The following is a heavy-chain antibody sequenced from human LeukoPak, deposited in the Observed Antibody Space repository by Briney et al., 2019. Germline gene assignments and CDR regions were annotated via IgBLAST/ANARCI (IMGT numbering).Heavy chain of an antibody. CDR3: ARLIDYYDSSGYYRGFDY. CDR1: GYTFTSYY. J-gene: IGHJ4*02. CDR2: INPSGGST. V-gene: IGHV1-46*01. D-gene: IGHD3-22*01. Sequence: ASVKVSCKASGYTFTSYYMHWVRQAPGQGLEWMGIINPSGGSTSYAQKFQGRVTMTRDTSTSTAYMELSRLRSDDTAVYYCARLIDYYDSSGYYRGFDYWGQGTLVTVSS.